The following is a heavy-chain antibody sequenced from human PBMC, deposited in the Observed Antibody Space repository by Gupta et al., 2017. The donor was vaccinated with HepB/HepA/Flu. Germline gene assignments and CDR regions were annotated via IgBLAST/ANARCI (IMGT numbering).Heavy chain of an antibody. D-gene: IGHD6-25*01. CDR3: AKDHSREIMTMIPHFDC. CDR2: LSGAST. CDR1: GITLSNLA. J-gene: IGHJ4*02. V-gene: IGHV3-23*01. Sequence: EEHLLESGGALVQPGGSLGLSCEASGITLSNLAISCVRQGPGKGLEWVSTLSGASTFYADSVKGRLTIYRADAQNTLFLQMNSLRAEDTAIYFCAKDHSREIMTMIPHFDCWGQGTLGTVSS.